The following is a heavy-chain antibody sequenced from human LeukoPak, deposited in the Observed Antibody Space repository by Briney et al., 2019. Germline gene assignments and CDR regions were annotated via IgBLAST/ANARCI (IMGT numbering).Heavy chain of an antibody. V-gene: IGHV3-30*18. CDR2: ISYEGSTS. J-gene: IGHJ4*02. D-gene: IGHD1-26*01. Sequence: GGSLRLSCAASGFTFSNYGMHWVRQAPGKGLEWVAVISYEGSTSYYADSVKGRFTISRDNSKNTLYLQMNGLRAEDTAVYYCAKEGFGNYYSAYFDYWGQGTLVTVSS. CDR1: GFTFSNYG. CDR3: AKEGFGNYYSAYFDY.